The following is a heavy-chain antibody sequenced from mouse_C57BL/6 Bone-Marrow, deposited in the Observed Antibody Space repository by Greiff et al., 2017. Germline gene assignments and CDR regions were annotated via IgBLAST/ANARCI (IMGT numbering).Heavy chain of an antibody. V-gene: IGHV1-19*01. CDR2: INPYNGGT. CDR1: GYTFTDYY. J-gene: IGHJ3*01. D-gene: IGHD2-4*01. CDR3: AREGRGIYYDYDVRFAY. Sequence: EVKLMESGPVLVKPGASVKMSCKASGYTFTDYYMNWVKQSHGKSLEWIGVINPYNGGTSYNQKFKGTATLTVDKSSSTAYMELNSLTSEDSAVYYCAREGRGIYYDYDVRFAYWGQGTLVTVSA.